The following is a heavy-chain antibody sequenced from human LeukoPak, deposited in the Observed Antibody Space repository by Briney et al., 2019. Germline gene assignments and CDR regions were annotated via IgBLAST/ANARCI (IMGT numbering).Heavy chain of an antibody. CDR1: GFTVSSSY. CDR2: IYSGGST. Sequence: GGSLRLSCAASGFTVSSSYMSWVRQAPGKGLEWVSLIYSGGSTYYAASVKGRFTISRDNSKNTLYLQMNSLRPEDTAVYSCAKGYNYAYEYWGQGTLVTVSS. CDR3: AKGYNYAYEY. J-gene: IGHJ4*02. D-gene: IGHD5-18*01. V-gene: IGHV3-53*01.